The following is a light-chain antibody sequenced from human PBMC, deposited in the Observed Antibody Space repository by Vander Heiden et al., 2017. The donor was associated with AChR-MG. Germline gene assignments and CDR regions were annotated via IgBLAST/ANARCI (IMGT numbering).Light chain of an antibody. J-gene: IGKJ3*01. V-gene: IGKV1-39*01. CDR2: AAS. Sequence: DIKMTQSPSYLSASVGDRITITCRASQSISRYLRWYQQKPGKAPKLLIYAASSFQSGVPSRFSGSGSGTDFTLTIRSLQPEDFATYYCQQSYSTPTFGPGTKVDIK. CDR3: QQSYSTPT. CDR1: QSISRY.